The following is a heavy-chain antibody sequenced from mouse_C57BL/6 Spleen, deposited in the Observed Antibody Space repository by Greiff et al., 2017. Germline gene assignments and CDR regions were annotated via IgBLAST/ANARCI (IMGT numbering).Heavy chain of an antibody. CDR2: ISYSGST. Sequence: EVKLQESGPGMVKPSQSLSLTCTVTGYSITSGYDWHWIRHFPGNKLEWMGYISYSGSTNYNPSLKSRISITHDTSKNHFFLKLNSVTTEDTATYYCARESSYYFDYWGQGTTLTVSS. V-gene: IGHV3-1*01. CDR1: GYSITSGYD. J-gene: IGHJ2*01. CDR3: ARESSYYFDY.